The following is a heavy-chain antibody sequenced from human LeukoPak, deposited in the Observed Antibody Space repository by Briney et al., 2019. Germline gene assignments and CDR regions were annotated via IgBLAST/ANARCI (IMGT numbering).Heavy chain of an antibody. D-gene: IGHD3-3*01. J-gene: IGHJ4*02. CDR3: AKAGRFLEWLFYYY. CDR2: ISSSVSTI. CDR1: GFTFSSYE. V-gene: IGHV3-48*03. Sequence: GGSLRLSCAASGFTFSSYEMTWVRQAPGKGLEWVSYISSSVSTIYDADSVKGRFTISRDNSKNTLYLQMNSLRAEDTAVYYCAKAGRFLEWLFYYYWGQGTLVTVSS.